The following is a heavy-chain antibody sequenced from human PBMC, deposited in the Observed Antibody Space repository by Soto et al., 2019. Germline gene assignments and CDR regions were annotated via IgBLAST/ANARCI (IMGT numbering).Heavy chain of an antibody. D-gene: IGHD2-15*01. CDR3: ARDGAAATYFDH. CDR1: GDSISSGDSY. Sequence: QVQLQESGPGLVKPSQTLSLTCTVSGDSISSGDSYWSWIRQPPGKGLEWIGYIYYSGSTHYNPSLKSRVTISEDTSKNQFSLKLSSVTAADTAVYYCARDGAAATYFDHWGQGTLVTVSS. V-gene: IGHV4-30-4*01. J-gene: IGHJ4*02. CDR2: IYYSGST.